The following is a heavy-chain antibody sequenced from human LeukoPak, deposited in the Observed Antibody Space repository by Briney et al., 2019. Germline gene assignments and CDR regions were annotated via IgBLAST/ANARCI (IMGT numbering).Heavy chain of an antibody. D-gene: IGHD6-13*01. CDR1: GFTVSSSY. Sequence: GGSLRLSCAASGFTVSSSYMSWVRQAPGKGLEWVSVIYTGGSTYYADSVKGRFTISRDNSKNTVYLQMNSLRAEDTAVYYCARGISGSWPHYFGYWGQGTLVTVSS. V-gene: IGHV3-53*01. CDR3: ARGISGSWPHYFGY. J-gene: IGHJ4*02. CDR2: IYTGGST.